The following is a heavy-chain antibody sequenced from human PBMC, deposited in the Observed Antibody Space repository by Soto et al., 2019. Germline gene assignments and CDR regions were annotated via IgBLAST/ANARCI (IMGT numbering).Heavy chain of an antibody. CDR1: GFTFSSYA. CDR2: ISGSGGNT. D-gene: IGHD2-15*01. CDR3: AKATRYCSGSTCYLLYFDY. Sequence: EVQLLESGGGLVQPGGSLRLSCAASGFTFSSYAMSWVRQAPGKGQEWVSAISGSGGNTYYADSVKGRFTISRDNSKNTLYLQMSSLRAEDTAVYYCAKATRYCSGSTCYLLYFDYWGQGTLVTVSS. V-gene: IGHV3-23*01. J-gene: IGHJ4*02.